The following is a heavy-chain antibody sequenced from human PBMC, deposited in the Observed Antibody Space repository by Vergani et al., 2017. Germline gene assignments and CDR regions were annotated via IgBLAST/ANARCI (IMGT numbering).Heavy chain of an antibody. CDR3: ARDLRLLYNRFDP. V-gene: IGHV3-33*01. CDR1: GFTFNQYC. J-gene: IGHJ5*02. CDR2: TWYDGNNK. Sequence: QVQLVESGGGVVQPGRSLRLSCAASGFTFNQYCMHWVRQAPGKGLEWVAVTWYDGNNKQYADSVKGRFTISRDNSKSTMYLQMNSLRDEETGVYYCARDLRLLYNRFDPWGQGTLVTVSS. D-gene: IGHD1-14*01.